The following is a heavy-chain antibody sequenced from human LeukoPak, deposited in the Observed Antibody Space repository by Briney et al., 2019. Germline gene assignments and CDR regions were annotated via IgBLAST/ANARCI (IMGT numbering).Heavy chain of an antibody. CDR3: ARAGWFGELYGPLDF. D-gene: IGHD3-10*01. J-gene: IGHJ4*02. CDR2: INHSGST. CDR1: GGSFSGYY. V-gene: IGHV4-34*01. Sequence: SETLSLTCAVYGGSFSGYYWSWIRQPPGKGLEWIGEINHSGSTNYNPSLKSRVTISVDPSRNQFSLKLTSVIAADTALYYCARAGWFGELYGPLDFWGQGTLVTVSS.